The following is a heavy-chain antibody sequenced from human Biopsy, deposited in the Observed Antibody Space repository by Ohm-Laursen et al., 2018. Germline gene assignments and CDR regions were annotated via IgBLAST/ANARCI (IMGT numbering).Heavy chain of an antibody. V-gene: IGHV4-39*07. CDR2: MHNSGST. CDR3: ARSLLMASLNWFDP. J-gene: IGHJ5*02. Sequence: GTLSLTCTVSGDSISSRNDYWAWIRQPPGKGLEWLGGMHNSGSTYYNSSLKSRVTISIDASKNQFSLKLTSVTAADTAVYFCARSLLMASLNWFDPWGQGTLVTVTS. CDR1: GDSISSRNDY. D-gene: IGHD5-24*01.